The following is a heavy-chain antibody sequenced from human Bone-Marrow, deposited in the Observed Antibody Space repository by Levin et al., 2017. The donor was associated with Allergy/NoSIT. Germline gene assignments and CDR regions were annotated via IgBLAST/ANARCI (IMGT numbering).Heavy chain of an antibody. V-gene: IGHV3-30*04. CDR2: ISSDGSDE. CDR3: ARDPQQVWGPTVLVREWFFDY. D-gene: IGHD2-8*02. Sequence: QPGESLKISCAASGFTFSTYGLHWVRQTPGKGLEWVAYISSDGSDEHYADSVKGRFTVSRDNSKNTVSLHMNTLSADDTAVYYCARDPQQVWGPTVLVREWFFDYWGQGTLVTVSS. J-gene: IGHJ4*02. CDR1: GFTFSTYG.